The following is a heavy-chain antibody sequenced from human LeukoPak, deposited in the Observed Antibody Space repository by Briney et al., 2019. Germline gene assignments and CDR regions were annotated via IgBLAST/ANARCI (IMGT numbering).Heavy chain of an antibody. CDR2: MSYDGSNK. CDR3: AKDDDSSGWSHFDN. J-gene: IGHJ4*02. V-gene: IGHV3-30*18. D-gene: IGHD3-22*01. Sequence: GESLRLSCAASGFTFSSFAMTWVRQAPGKGLEWVAAMSYDGSNKYYADSVKGRFTISRDNSKNTLYLQMNSLRAEDAAVYYCAKDDDSSGWSHFDNWGQGTLVTVSS. CDR1: GFTFSSFA.